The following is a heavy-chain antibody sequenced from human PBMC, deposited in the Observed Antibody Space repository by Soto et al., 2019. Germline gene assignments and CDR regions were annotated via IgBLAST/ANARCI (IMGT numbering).Heavy chain of an antibody. V-gene: IGHV3-23*01. Sequence: GGSLRLSCAASGFAFGSYALSWIRQAPGKGLEWVSAISGSGGTTYYADSVKGRFTISRDNSKSTLFLQMHSLRAEDTALYYCAKEKYAIGAKIMVRGSWGQGALVTVSS. CDR3: AKEKYAIGAKIMVRGS. CDR1: GFAFGSYA. CDR2: ISGSGGTT. D-gene: IGHD3-10*01. J-gene: IGHJ5*02.